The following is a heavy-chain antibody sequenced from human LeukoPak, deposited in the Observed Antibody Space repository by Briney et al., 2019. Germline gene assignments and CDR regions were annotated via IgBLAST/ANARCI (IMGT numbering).Heavy chain of an antibody. CDR1: GFTFGNYW. D-gene: IGHD3-10*01. CDR2: INNDGST. CDR3: ARDYYGSIDL. V-gene: IGHV3-74*01. J-gene: IGHJ1*01. Sequence: GGSLRLSCVASGFTFGNYWMHWVRQAPGKELVCISRINNDGSTVYADSVAGRFTISRDNARNTLYLQMNTLRVEDTAVYYCARDYYGSIDLWGQETLVTVSS.